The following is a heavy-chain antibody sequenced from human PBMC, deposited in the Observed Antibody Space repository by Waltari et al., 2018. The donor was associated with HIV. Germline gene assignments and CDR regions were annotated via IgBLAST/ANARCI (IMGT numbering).Heavy chain of an antibody. CDR2: IRTKAHSYAT. CDR1: GFTFSGST. J-gene: IGHJ4*02. D-gene: IGHD6-19*01. V-gene: IGHV3-73*01. Sequence: EVQMVESGGGLVQTGGSLTLSWAASGFTFSGSTLPWVRQASGKGLEWVGRIRTKAHSYATAYAASVKGRFIISRDDSKNTAYLQMNNLKTEDTAVYYCTRLVAAVAGTGYWGQGTLVTVSS. CDR3: TRLVAAVAGTGY.